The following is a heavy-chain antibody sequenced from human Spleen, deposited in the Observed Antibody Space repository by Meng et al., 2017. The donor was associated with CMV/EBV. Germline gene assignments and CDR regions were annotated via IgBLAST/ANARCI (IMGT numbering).Heavy chain of an antibody. J-gene: IGHJ4*02. CDR1: TFTFSTYF. V-gene: IGHV3-21*01. CDR2: ISSDSSYI. Sequence: GESLKISCTASTFTFSTYFMNWVRQAPGKGLEWVSSISSDSSYIKYADSVKGRFTISRDNAKNSLYLQMNSLRAEDTAVYYCARVGRPYYDFWSGYYAYFDYWGQGTLVTVSS. D-gene: IGHD3-3*01. CDR3: ARVGRPYYDFWSGYYAYFDY.